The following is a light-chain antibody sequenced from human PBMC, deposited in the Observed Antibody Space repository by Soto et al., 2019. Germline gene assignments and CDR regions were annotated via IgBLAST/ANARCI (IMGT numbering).Light chain of an antibody. CDR3: QQYGNPPPYS. Sequence: EIALTQSPGTLSLSPGERATLPCRASPSVCRSLLPWYQQKPGQAPSLLIYGPSTRATGIADRFSVCGSGTVFTLTISRLQPEDFAVYYCQQYGNPPPYSFGLGTKLEIK. V-gene: IGKV3-20*01. CDR1: PSVCRSL. J-gene: IGKJ2*03. CDR2: GPS.